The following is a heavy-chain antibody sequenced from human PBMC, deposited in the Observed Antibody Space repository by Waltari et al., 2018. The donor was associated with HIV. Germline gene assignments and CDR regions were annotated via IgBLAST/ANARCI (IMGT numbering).Heavy chain of an antibody. V-gene: IGHV3-9*01. J-gene: IGHJ2*01. CDR1: GSTFDDYA. CDR3: AKDKRSGYGGNSVWYFDL. CDR2: ISWNSGTI. D-gene: IGHD4-17*01. Sequence: EVQLVESGGGLVQPGRSLRLSCAASGSTFDDYAILWVRQAPGKGLEWVSGISWNSGTIGYADSVRGRFTISRDNAKNSLYLQMNSLRAEDTALYYCAKDKRSGYGGNSVWYFDLWGRGTLVTVSS.